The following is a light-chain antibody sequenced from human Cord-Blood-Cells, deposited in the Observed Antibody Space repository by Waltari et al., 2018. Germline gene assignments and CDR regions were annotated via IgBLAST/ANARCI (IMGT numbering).Light chain of an antibody. V-gene: IGLV2-11*01. Sequence: QSALTQPRAVAGSPGQPVTISCSGTSSDVGGYNYYSWYQQHPGKAPKLMIYDVSKRPSGVPDRFSGSKSGNTASLTISGLQAEDEADYYCCSYAGSYTYVFGTGTKVTVL. CDR1: SSDVGGYNY. CDR3: CSYAGSYTYV. J-gene: IGLJ1*01. CDR2: DVS.